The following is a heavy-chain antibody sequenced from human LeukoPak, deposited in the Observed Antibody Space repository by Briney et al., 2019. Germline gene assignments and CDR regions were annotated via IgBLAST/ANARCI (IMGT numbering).Heavy chain of an antibody. CDR2: IYPGDSDT. CDR1: GYSFTSYW. J-gene: IGHJ4*02. Sequence: GESLKISCKGSGYSFTSYWIGWVRQMPGKGLEWMGIIYPGDSDTRYSPSFQGQVTISADKSISTAYLQWSSLKASDTAMYYCARHPRYCSSTSCYAADYWGQGTLVTVSS. V-gene: IGHV5-51*01. CDR3: ARHPRYCSSTSCYAADY. D-gene: IGHD2-2*01.